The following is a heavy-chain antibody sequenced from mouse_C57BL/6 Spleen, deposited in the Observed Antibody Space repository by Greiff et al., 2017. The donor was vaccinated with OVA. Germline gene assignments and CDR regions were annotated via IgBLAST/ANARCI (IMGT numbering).Heavy chain of an antibody. Sequence: EVNVVESGGDLVKPGGSLKLSCAASGFTFSSYGMSWVRQTPDKRLEWVATISSGGSYTYYPDSVKGRFTISRDNAKNTLYLQMSSLKSEDTAMYYCARLGGPFDYWGQGTTLTVSS. J-gene: IGHJ2*01. CDR2: ISSGGSYT. CDR1: GFTFSSYG. CDR3: ARLGGPFDY. D-gene: IGHD1-1*02. V-gene: IGHV5-6*01.